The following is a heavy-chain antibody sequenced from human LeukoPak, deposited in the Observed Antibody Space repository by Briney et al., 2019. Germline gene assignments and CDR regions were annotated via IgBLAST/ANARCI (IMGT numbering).Heavy chain of an antibody. D-gene: IGHD3-22*01. V-gene: IGHV1-46*01. CDR1: GYTFTSYY. CDR2: INPSGGST. CDR3: ARGDYYDSSGYYYYYYGMDV. Sequence: ASVTVSCTASGYTFTSYYMHWVRQAPGQGLEWMGIINPSGGSTSYAQKFQGRVTMTRDTSTSTVYVELSSLRSEDTAVYYCARGDYYDSSGYYYYYYGMDVWGQGTTVTVSS. J-gene: IGHJ6*02.